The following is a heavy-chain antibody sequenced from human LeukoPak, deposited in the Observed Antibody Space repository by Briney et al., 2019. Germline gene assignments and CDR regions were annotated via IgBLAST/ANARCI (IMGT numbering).Heavy chain of an antibody. CDR2: ISAYNGNT. CDR1: GYTFTSYG. D-gene: IGHD1-14*01. V-gene: IGHV1-18*01. CDR3: ARLSRSETADNWFDP. Sequence: ASVKVSCKASGYTFTSYGISWVRQAPGQGLEWMGWISAYNGNTNYAQKLQGRVTMTTDTSTSTAYMELRSLSSDDTAVYYCARLSRSETADNWFDPWGQGTLVTVSS. J-gene: IGHJ5*02.